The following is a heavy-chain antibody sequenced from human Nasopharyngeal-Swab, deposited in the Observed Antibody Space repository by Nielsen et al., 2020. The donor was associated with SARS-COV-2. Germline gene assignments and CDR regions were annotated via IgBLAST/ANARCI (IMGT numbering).Heavy chain of an antibody. CDR3: ARSYDSSGHYYDAFDI. CDR1: GFTVSSNY. J-gene: IGHJ3*02. Sequence: GESLKISCAASGFTVSSNYMSWVRQAPGKGLEWVSVIYSGGSTYYADSVKGRFTISRDNSKNTLYLQMNSLRAEDTAVYYCARSYDSSGHYYDAFDIWGRGTMVTVSS. CDR2: IYSGGST. D-gene: IGHD3-22*01. V-gene: IGHV3-66*01.